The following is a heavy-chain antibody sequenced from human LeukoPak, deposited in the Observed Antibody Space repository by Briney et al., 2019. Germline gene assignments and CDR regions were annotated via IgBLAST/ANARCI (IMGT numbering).Heavy chain of an antibody. CDR3: ARDGGRNNDY. Sequence: GGSLRLSCAASGFTFSSYSMNWVRQAPGKGLEWVSSISSRSSYIYYADSVKGRFTISKDNAKNSLYLQMNSLRAEDTAVYYCARDGGRNNDYWGQGILVTVSS. J-gene: IGHJ4*02. D-gene: IGHD3-3*01. CDR1: GFTFSSYS. V-gene: IGHV3-21*01. CDR2: ISSRSSYI.